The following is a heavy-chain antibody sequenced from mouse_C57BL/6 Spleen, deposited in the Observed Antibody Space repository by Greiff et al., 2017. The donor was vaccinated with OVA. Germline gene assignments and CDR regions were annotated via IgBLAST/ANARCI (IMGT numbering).Heavy chain of an antibody. CDR2: INYDGSST. J-gene: IGHJ2*01. CDR3: ARVGGYLYFDY. D-gene: IGHD1-1*02. CDR1: GFTFSDYY. V-gene: IGHV5-16*01. Sequence: EVMLVESEGGLVQPGSSMKLSCTASGFTFSDYYMAWVRQVPEKGLEWVANINYDGSSTYYLDSLKSRFIISRDNAKNILYLQMSSLKSEDTATYYCARVGGYLYFDYWGQGTTLTVSS.